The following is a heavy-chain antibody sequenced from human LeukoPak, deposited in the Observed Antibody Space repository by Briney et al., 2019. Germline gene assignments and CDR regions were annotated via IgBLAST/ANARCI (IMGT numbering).Heavy chain of an antibody. CDR2: ISYDGSNK. D-gene: IGHD1-7*01. J-gene: IGHJ4*02. CDR1: GFTFSSYG. Sequence: PGGSLRLSCAASGFTFSSYGMHWVRQAPGKGLEWVAVISYDGSNKYYADSVKGRFTIFRDNSKNTLYLQMNSLRAEDTAVYYCAKDPGLELPDYWGQGTLVTVSS. V-gene: IGHV3-30*18. CDR3: AKDPGLELPDY.